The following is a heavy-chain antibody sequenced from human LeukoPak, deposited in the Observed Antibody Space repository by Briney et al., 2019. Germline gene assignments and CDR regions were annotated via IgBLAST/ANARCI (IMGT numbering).Heavy chain of an antibody. Sequence: SVKVSCKASGYTFTSYAISWVRQAPGQGLEWMGRIIPIFGTANYAQKFQGRVTITTDESTSTAYMELSSLRSEDTAVYYCARTYYYDSSGFEYFDYWGQGTLVTVSS. CDR3: ARTYYYDSSGFEYFDY. V-gene: IGHV1-69*05. J-gene: IGHJ4*02. D-gene: IGHD3-22*01. CDR1: GYTFTSYA. CDR2: IIPIFGTA.